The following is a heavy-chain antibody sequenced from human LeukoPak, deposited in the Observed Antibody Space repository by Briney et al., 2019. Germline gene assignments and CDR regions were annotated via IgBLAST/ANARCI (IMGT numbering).Heavy chain of an antibody. V-gene: IGHV3-23*01. CDR3: ASARGSNYQPYLFDY. D-gene: IGHD4-11*01. CDR2: ISGSGVST. CDR1: GFTFSSYA. J-gene: IGHJ4*02. Sequence: PGGSLRLSCAASGFTFSSYAMSWVRQAPGKGLEWVSSISGSGVSTYYADSVKGRFTISRDNSKNTLYLQMNSLRAEDTAVYYCASARGSNYQPYLFDYWGQGTLVTVSS.